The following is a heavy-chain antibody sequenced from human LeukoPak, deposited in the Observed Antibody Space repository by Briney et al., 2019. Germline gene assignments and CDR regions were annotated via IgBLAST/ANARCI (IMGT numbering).Heavy chain of an antibody. CDR3: ARALGGSGNVRPDY. CDR2: IYHSGST. Sequence: SETLSLTCTVSGYSISSGYYWGWIRQPPGKGLEWIGSIYHSGSTYYNPSLKSRVTISVDTSKNQFSLKLSSVTAADTAVYYCARALGGSGNVRPDYWGQGTLVTVSS. CDR1: GYSISSGYY. D-gene: IGHD3-10*01. V-gene: IGHV4-38-2*02. J-gene: IGHJ4*02.